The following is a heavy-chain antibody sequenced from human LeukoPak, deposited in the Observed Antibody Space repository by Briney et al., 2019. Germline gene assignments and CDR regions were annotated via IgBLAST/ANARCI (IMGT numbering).Heavy chain of an antibody. Sequence: GGSLRLSCTASGFSFSDQYIDWVRQAPGKGLEWIGRTKSKAKSYATEYAASVRGRFTISRDDSKNLVYLQMNSLKTDDTAVYYCSRDGGEGGKSAFDIWGQGTMVTVSS. CDR1: GFSFSDQY. J-gene: IGHJ3*02. D-gene: IGHD3-16*01. CDR2: TKSKAKSYAT. V-gene: IGHV3-72*01. CDR3: SRDGGEGGKSAFDI.